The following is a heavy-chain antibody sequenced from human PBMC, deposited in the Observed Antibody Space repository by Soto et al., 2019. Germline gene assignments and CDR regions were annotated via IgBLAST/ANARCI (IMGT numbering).Heavy chain of an antibody. Sequence: GESLKISCKASVYTFKKYWIGWVRQMPGKGPEWMGMIYGGDSDTRYSPSFQGQVTISVARSADTAYLQWNSLKASDTAMYYCARTMGSSWTQFDYWGQGTLVTVSS. J-gene: IGHJ4*02. CDR3: ARTMGSSWTQFDY. CDR2: IYGGDSDT. D-gene: IGHD6-13*01. V-gene: IGHV5-51*01. CDR1: VYTFKKYW.